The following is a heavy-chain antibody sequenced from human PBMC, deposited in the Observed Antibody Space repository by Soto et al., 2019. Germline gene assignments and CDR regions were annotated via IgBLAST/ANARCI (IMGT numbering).Heavy chain of an antibody. Sequence: QVQLQQWGAGLLKPSETLSLTCAVYSGSFSGYYWSWIRQPPGKGLEWIGEINHSGSTNYNPSLKSRVTISVDTSKNQFSLKLSSVTAADTAVYYCARARHIVVVTAPYYYYGMDVWGQGTTVTVSS. CDR1: SGSFSGYY. CDR2: INHSGST. CDR3: ARARHIVVVTAPYYYYGMDV. V-gene: IGHV4-34*01. J-gene: IGHJ6*02. D-gene: IGHD2-21*02.